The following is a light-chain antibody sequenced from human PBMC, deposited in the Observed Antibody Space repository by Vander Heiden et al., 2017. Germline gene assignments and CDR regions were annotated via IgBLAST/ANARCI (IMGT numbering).Light chain of an antibody. CDR3: QVWDSSSNHVV. V-gene: IGLV3-21*02. CDR2: DDT. J-gene: IGLJ2*01. CDR1: NIGSKS. Sequence: SYVLTQPHSVAVAPGQTARITCGGTNIGSKSVHWYQQKPGQAPLLVVYDDTDRPSGIPERLSGSNSGNTATLTISTVEAGDEADYYCQVWDSSSNHVVFGGGTKLTVL.